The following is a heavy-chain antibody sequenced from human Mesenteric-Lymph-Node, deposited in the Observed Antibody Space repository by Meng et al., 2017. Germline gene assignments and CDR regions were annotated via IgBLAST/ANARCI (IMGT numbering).Heavy chain of an antibody. J-gene: IGHJ4*02. CDR2: ISSSGSTI. Sequence: GESLKISCAASGFTFSSHPTHWVRQAPGKGLEWVSYISSSGSTIYYADSVKGRFTVSRDNAKNSLYLQMNSLRAEDTAVYYCAKGRVLLWFGELSRAYDYWGQGTLVTVSS. CDR1: GFTFSSHP. D-gene: IGHD3-10*01. V-gene: IGHV3-48*04. CDR3: AKGRVLLWFGELSRAYDY.